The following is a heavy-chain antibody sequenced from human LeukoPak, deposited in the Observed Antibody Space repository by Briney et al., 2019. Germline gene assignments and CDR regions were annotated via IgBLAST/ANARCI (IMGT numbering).Heavy chain of an antibody. CDR2: IWYDGSNK. D-gene: IGHD3-22*01. V-gene: IGHV3-33*08. J-gene: IGHJ4*02. CDR3: ARERGYYDSSGYYSFGLDY. CDR1: GFTVSSNY. Sequence: GGSLRLSCAASGFTVSSNYMSWVRQAPGKGLEWVAVIWYDGSNKYYADSVKGRFTISRDNSKNTLYLQMNSLRAEDTAVYYCARERGYYDSSGYYSFGLDYWGQGTLVTVSS.